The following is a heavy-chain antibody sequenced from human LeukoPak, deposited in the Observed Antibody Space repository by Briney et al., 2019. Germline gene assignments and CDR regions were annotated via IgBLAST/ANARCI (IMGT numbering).Heavy chain of an antibody. V-gene: IGHV1-2*04. Sequence: GASVKVSCKASGYTFTGYYMHWVRQAPGQGLEWMGWINPNSGGTNYAQKFQGWVTMTRDTSISTAYMELSRLRSDDTAVYYCARDADYGDPAYYFDYWGQGTLVTVSS. CDR3: ARDADYGDPAYYFDY. D-gene: IGHD4-17*01. J-gene: IGHJ4*02. CDR1: GYTFTGYY. CDR2: INPNSGGT.